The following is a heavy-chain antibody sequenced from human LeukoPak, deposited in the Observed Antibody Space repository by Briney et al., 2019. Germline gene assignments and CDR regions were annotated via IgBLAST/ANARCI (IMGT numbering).Heavy chain of an antibody. CDR3: ATGAWGDDWLLYWNFDY. CDR2: INPSGGST. V-gene: IGHV1-46*01. CDR1: GYTFTSYY. D-gene: IGHD3-9*01. Sequence: GASVKVSCKASGYTFTSYYMHWVRQAPGQGLEWMGIINPSGGSTSYAQKFQGRVTMTRDTSTSTVYMELSSLRSEDTAVYYCATGAWGDDWLLYWNFDYWGQGTLVTVSS. J-gene: IGHJ4*02.